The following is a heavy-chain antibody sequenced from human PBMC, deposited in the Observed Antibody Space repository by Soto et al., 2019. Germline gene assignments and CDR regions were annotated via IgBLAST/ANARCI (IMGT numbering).Heavy chain of an antibody. CDR3: ARVEGYYDSSGYNWFDP. Sequence: QVQLQESGPGLVKPSQTLSLTCTVSGGSISSGDYYWTWIRQPPGKGLEWIGYIYYSGSTHYNPSPKSRLTISLATSKNQFSLKLSSVTAADTAVYYCARVEGYYDSSGYNWFDPWGQGTLVTVSS. CDR2: IYYSGST. J-gene: IGHJ5*02. V-gene: IGHV4-30-4*01. D-gene: IGHD3-22*01. CDR1: GGSISSGDYY.